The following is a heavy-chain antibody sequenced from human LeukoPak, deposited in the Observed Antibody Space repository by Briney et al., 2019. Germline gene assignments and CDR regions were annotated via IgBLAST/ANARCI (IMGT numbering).Heavy chain of an antibody. CDR2: IYTSGST. D-gene: IGHD6-19*01. V-gene: IGHV4-4*07. CDR1: GGSISSYY. Sequence: SETLSLTCTVSGGSISSYYWSWIRQPAGKGLEWIGRIYTSGSTNYNPSLKSRVTMSVDTSKNQFSLKLSSVTAADTAVYYCARDPSGIAVAGYYYYYMDVWGKGTTVTVSS. J-gene: IGHJ6*03. CDR3: ARDPSGIAVAGYYYYYMDV.